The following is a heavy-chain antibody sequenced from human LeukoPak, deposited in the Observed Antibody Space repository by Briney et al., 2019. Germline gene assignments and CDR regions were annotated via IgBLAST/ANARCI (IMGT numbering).Heavy chain of an antibody. V-gene: IGHV3-23*01. CDR2: ISGSGGST. J-gene: IGHJ3*02. D-gene: IGHD3-22*01. Sequence: GGSLRLSCAASGFTFSSYAMSWVRQAPGKGLEWVSAISGSGGSTHYADSVKGRFTISRDNSKNTLYLQMNSLRAEDTAVYYCAMAEYYYDSSAYYQGGGNDAFDIWGQGTMVTVSS. CDR1: GFTFSSYA. CDR3: AMAEYYYDSSAYYQGGGNDAFDI.